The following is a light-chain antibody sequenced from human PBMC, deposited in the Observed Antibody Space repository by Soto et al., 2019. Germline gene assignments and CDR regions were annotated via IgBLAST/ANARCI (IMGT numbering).Light chain of an antibody. CDR2: AAS. V-gene: IGKV1-39*01. CDR3: QKTYNTPYT. J-gene: IGKJ2*01. CDR1: QNIANY. Sequence: IQMTQSPSSLSASVGDRVTFTCRAGQNIANYLNWFHQKPGRAPKLLITAASSLQSGVPSRFSGSGSATDFTITISSLQPEDFATYYCQKTYNTPYTVGQGTNLELK.